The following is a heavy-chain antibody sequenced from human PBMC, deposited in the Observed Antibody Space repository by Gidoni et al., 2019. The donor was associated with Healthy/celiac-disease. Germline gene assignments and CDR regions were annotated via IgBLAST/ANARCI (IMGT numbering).Heavy chain of an antibody. CDR1: GYTFASSG. J-gene: IGHJ4*02. V-gene: IGHV1-18*01. Sequence: QVQLVQPGAEVKKPGASVKVSCKSSGYTFASSGISWVRQAPGQGLEWMGWISADNGNTNYAQKLKGRVTMTTDTATSTTYMELRRLRSDETAVYYCARGRSIAAAEDYWGQGTLVTVSA. CDR3: ARGRSIAAAEDY. CDR2: ISADNGNT. D-gene: IGHD6-13*01.